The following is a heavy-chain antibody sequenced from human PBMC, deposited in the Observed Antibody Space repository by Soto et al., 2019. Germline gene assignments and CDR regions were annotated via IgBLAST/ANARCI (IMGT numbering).Heavy chain of an antibody. CDR2: ISGSGGNT. CDR1: GFTFSSYA. V-gene: IGHV3-23*01. CDR3: AKVPRYCSGGSCFGGYFDC. D-gene: IGHD2-15*01. Sequence: EVQLLESGGDLVQPGGSLRLSCAASGFTFSSYAMSWVRQAPGKGLEWVSTISGSGGNTYYADSVKGRFTISRDNSKNTLYLQMSSLRAEDTALYYCAKVPRYCSGGSCFGGYFDCWGQGTLVTVSS. J-gene: IGHJ4*02.